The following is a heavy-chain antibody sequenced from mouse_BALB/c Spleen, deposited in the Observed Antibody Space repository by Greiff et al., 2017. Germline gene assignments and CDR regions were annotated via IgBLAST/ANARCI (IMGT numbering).Heavy chain of an antibody. J-gene: IGHJ3*01. CDR2: IWGDGST. Sequence: VQVVESGPGLVAPSQSLSITCTVSGFSLTGYGVNWVRQPPGKGLEWLGMIWGDGSTDYNSALKSRLSISKDNSKSQVFLKMNSLQTDETARYYCAIGSSSVGFAYWGQGTLVTVSA. CDR1: GFSLTGYG. V-gene: IGHV2-6-7*01. CDR3: AIGSSSVGFAY.